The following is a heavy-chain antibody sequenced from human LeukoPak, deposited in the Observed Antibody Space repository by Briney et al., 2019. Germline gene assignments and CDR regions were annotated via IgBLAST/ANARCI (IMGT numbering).Heavy chain of an antibody. D-gene: IGHD3-22*01. CDR3: ARTRNKTYYYGSSGYYYYYGMDV. CDR2: INPSGSST. J-gene: IGHJ6*02. V-gene: IGHV1-46*01. CDR1: GYTFTGYY. Sequence: ASVKVSCKASGYTFTGYYMHWVRQAPGQGLEWMGIINPSGSSTSYAQKFQGRVTMTRDTSTSTVYMELSSLRSEDTAVYYCARTRNKTYYYGSSGYYYYYGMDVWGQGTTVTVSS.